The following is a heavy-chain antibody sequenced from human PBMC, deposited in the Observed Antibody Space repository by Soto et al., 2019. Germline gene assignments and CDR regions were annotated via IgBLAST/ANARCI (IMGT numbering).Heavy chain of an antibody. Sequence: AASVKVSCKASGFTFTSSAVQWVRQARGQRLEWIGWIVVGSGNTNYAKKFQERVTITRDMSTSTGYMELCSLRSEDTAVYYCAADQAAAGTDYCYCCMDVWGQATPVTVSS. CDR1: GFTFTSSA. V-gene: IGHV1-58*01. J-gene: IGHJ6*02. D-gene: IGHD6-13*01. CDR2: IVVGSGNT. CDR3: AADQAAAGTDYCYCCMDV.